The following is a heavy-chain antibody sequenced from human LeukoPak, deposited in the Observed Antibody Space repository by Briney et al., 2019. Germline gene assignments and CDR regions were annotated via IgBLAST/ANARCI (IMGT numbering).Heavy chain of an antibody. D-gene: IGHD4-17*01. V-gene: IGHV1-69*13. Sequence: GASVKVSCKASGGTFSSYAISWVRQAPGQGLEWMGGIIPIFGTANYAQKFQGRVTITADESTSTAYMELSSLRSEDTAVYYCARGLYGDYGHYYYYYMDVWGKGTTVTISS. CDR1: GGTFSSYA. CDR3: ARGLYGDYGHYYYYYMDV. CDR2: IIPIFGTA. J-gene: IGHJ6*03.